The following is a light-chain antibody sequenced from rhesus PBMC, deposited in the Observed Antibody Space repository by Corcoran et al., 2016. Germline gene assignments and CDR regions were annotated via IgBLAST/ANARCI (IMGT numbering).Light chain of an antibody. CDR3: QQYSHWPS. Sequence: VMTQSPATRSLSPGERATLSCRASQSVSSYVAWYQKRPEQAPRLLIYDASIRATGIPARFRGSGSGTACTLTISSLAPEDCAVYYCQQYSHWPSFGQGTKVEIK. J-gene: IGKJ2*01. CDR2: DAS. V-gene: IGKV3S9*01. CDR1: QSVSSY.